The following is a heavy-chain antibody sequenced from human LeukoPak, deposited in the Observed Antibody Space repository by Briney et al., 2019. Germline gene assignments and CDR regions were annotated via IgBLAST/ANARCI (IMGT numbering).Heavy chain of an antibody. CDR1: GGTFSSYA. J-gene: IGHJ4*02. Sequence: ASVKVSCKASGGTFSSYAISWVRQAPGQGLEWMGGIIPIFGTANYAQKFQGRVTITADESTSTAYMELSSLRSEDTAVYYCARRYIAVAGSGQFDYWVQGTLVTVSS. CDR3: ARRYIAVAGSGQFDY. D-gene: IGHD6-19*01. CDR2: IIPIFGTA. V-gene: IGHV1-69*01.